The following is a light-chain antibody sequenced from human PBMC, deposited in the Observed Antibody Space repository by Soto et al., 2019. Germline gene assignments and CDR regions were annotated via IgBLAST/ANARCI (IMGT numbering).Light chain of an antibody. V-gene: IGLV2-8*01. CDR3: SAHAGSNNYV. Sequence: SVLTQPPSASGSPGQSVTVSSAGTSRDVGAYSSVAWYQQHPGKAPKLIIYEVTKRPSGVPDRFSGARSGNTAFLTVSGLQADDEADYYCSAHAGSNNYVFGTGTKVTVL. CDR1: SRDVGAYSS. CDR2: EVT. J-gene: IGLJ1*01.